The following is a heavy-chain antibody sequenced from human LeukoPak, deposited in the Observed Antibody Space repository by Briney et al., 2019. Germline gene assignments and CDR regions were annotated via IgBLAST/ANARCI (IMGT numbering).Heavy chain of an antibody. D-gene: IGHD1-26*01. CDR3: ATWDGVD. V-gene: IGHV3-15*01. Sequence: GSLRLSCAASGLSFSNAWMSWVRQAPGKGLDWVGLIRSNSDGGTADYAAPLKGRFTISRDDSQDTLFLQLSSLEIDDTGMYYCATWDGVDWGQGTLVTVSS. CDR2: IRSNSDGGTA. CDR1: GLSFSNAW. J-gene: IGHJ4*02.